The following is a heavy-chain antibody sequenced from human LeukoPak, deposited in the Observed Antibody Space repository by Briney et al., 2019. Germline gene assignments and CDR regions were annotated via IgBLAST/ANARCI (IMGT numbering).Heavy chain of an antibody. CDR2: INPTSGHT. CDR1: GYTFTDYY. J-gene: IGHJ1*01. V-gene: IGHV1-2*02. D-gene: IGHD6-19*01. Sequence: GASVKVSCRASGYTFTDYYMHWVRQAPGQGLEWMGWINPTSGHTNYAQKFQDRVTMTRDTSISTAYTELSRLRSDDTAVYYCARPRGIAVTAGPWFQHWGQGTLVTVSS. CDR3: ARPRGIAVTAGPWFQH.